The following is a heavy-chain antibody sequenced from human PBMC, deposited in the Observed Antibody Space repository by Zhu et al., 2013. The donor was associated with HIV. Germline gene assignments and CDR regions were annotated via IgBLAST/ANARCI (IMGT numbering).Heavy chain of an antibody. Sequence: VQLVQSGADVKKPGASVKVSCKASGYTFTGYYVHWVRQAPGQGLEWMGWINPNSGGTNYAQKFQGWVTMTRDTSISTAYMELSRLRSDDTAVYYCARVGSGYDLSIDAFDIWGQGTMVTVSS. CDR2: INPNSGGT. J-gene: IGHJ3*02. V-gene: IGHV1-2*04. CDR3: ARVGSGYDLSIDAFDI. CDR1: GYTFTGYY. D-gene: IGHD5-12*01.